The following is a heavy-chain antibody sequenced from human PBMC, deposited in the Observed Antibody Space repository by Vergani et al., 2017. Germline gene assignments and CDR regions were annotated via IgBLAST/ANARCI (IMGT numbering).Heavy chain of an antibody. Sequence: QVQLVQSGAEVKKPGSSVKVSCKASGGTFSSYAISWVRQAPGQGLEWMGRIIPIFGTANYAQKFKGRVTITADESTSTAYMELSSLRSEDTAVYYCARDIAVADTYYYGMDGCGQRTTIIVSS. CDR1: GGTFSSYA. J-gene: IGHJ6*02. D-gene: IGHD6-19*01. CDR2: IIPIFGTA. CDR3: ARDIAVADTYYYGMDG. V-gene: IGHV1-69*13.